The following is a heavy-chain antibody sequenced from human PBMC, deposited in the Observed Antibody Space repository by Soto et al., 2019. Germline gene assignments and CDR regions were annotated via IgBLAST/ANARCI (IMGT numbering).Heavy chain of an antibody. J-gene: IGHJ4*02. Sequence: EVQLLESGGGLVQPGGSLRLSCAASGFTFSSYAMNWVRQAPGKGLEWVSVISGSGDSTYYADSVKGRFTISRDNSKNPLYLQMNSLRAEDTAVYYFASPSSGWYFDYWGQGTLVTVSS. CDR1: GFTFSSYA. CDR3: ASPSSGWYFDY. D-gene: IGHD6-19*01. V-gene: IGHV3-23*01. CDR2: ISGSGDST.